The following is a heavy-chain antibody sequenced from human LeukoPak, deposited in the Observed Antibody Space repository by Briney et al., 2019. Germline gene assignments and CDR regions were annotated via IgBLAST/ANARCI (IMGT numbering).Heavy chain of an antibody. V-gene: IGHV3-7*03. CDR3: AREGNEDIVVVPAAIFGSDYFDY. J-gene: IGHJ4*02. CDR1: GFTVSSNY. CDR2: IKRDGSEK. D-gene: IGHD2-2*01. Sequence: GGSLRLSCAASGFTVSSNYMSWVRQAPGKGLEWVANIKRDGSEKYYVDSVKGRFTISRDNAKNSLYLQMNSLRAEDTAVYYCAREGNEDIVVVPAAIFGSDYFDYWGQGTLVTVS.